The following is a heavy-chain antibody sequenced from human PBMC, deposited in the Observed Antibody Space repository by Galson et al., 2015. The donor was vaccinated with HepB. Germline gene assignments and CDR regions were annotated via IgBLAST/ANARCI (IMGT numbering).Heavy chain of an antibody. CDR3: AAHSYYYGSGSYYPVFDY. Sequence: SLRLSCAASGFTFSSYGMHWVRQAPGKGLEWVAVISYDGSNKYYADSVKGRFTISRDNSKNTLYLQMNSLRAEDTAVYYCAAHSYYYGSGSYYPVFDYWGQGTLVTVSS. V-gene: IGHV3-30*03. J-gene: IGHJ4*02. CDR2: ISYDGSNK. CDR1: GFTFSSYG. D-gene: IGHD3-10*01.